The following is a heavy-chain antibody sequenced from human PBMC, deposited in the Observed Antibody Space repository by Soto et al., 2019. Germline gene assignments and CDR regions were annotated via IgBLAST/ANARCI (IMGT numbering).Heavy chain of an antibody. Sequence: SVKVSCKASGGTYSSNTSRWVRQAPGQGLEWMGRIIPILGMANYAQKFQGRVTITADKSTSTAYMELSSLRSEDTAVYYCARYSGYDFNNDYWGQGTLVTVSS. CDR2: IIPILGMA. CDR1: GGTYSSNT. CDR3: ARYSGYDFNNDY. D-gene: IGHD5-12*01. J-gene: IGHJ4*02. V-gene: IGHV1-69*02.